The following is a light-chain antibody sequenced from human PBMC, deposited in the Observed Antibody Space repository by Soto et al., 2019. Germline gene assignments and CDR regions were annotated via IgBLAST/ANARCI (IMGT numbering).Light chain of an antibody. CDR3: QQYFSIPYT. V-gene: IGKV4-1*01. Sequence: DIVMTQSPDSLAVSLGERATINCKSSQSVLYSSNNKKYLAWYQQKPGQPPKLLIYWASIRESGVPDRFSGSGSGTDFTLTISSLQAEDVAVYYCQQYFSIPYTFGQGTKLEIK. CDR1: QSVLYSSNNKKY. J-gene: IGKJ2*01. CDR2: WAS.